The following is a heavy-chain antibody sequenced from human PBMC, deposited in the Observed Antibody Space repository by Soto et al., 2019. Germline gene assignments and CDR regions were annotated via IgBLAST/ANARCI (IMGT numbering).Heavy chain of an antibody. CDR3: ARGGPSAEYCGGDCYSGN. CDR1: GGSFSGYY. Sequence: SETLSLTCAVYGGSFSGYYWSWIRQPPGKGLEWIGEINHSGSTNYNPSLKSRVTISVDTSKNQFSLKLSSVTAADTAVYYCARGGPSAEYCGGDCYSGNWGQGTLVT. CDR2: INHSGST. V-gene: IGHV4-34*01. D-gene: IGHD2-21*02. J-gene: IGHJ4*02.